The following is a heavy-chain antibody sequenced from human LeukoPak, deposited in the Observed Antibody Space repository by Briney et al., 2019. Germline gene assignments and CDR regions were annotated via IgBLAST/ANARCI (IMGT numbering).Heavy chain of an antibody. CDR2: IYYSDNT. V-gene: IGHV4-39*02. Sequence: SETLSLTCTVSGGSISSQNYYWDWIRQPPGKGLECIGSIYYSDNTYYNPSLKSRVTISVDTSKNHFSLKVSSVTAADTAVYYCARPSRGGWFDPWGQGTLVTVSS. CDR1: GGSISSQNYY. J-gene: IGHJ5*02. CDR3: ARPSRGGWFDP. D-gene: IGHD3-10*01.